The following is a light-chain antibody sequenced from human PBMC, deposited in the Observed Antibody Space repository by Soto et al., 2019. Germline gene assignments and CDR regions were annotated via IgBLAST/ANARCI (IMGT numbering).Light chain of an antibody. V-gene: IGKV1-5*03. CDR2: KAS. J-gene: IGKJ1*01. CDR3: QQYNSSPWT. Sequence: DIQMTQSPSTLSASVGDRVTITCRASQSISSWLAWYQQKPGKAPKLLIYKASSLESGVPSRFSGSGSGTEFTLTISSLQTDDFATHYCQQYNSSPWTFGQGTKVEIK. CDR1: QSISSW.